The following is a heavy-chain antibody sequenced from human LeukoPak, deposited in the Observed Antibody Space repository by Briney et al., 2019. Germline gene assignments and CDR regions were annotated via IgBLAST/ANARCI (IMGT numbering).Heavy chain of an antibody. V-gene: IGHV3-21*04. CDR1: GFTFSDYR. Sequence: GGSLRLSCAASGFTFSDYRMNWVRQAPGRGLEWVSYISSSSSHIYYVDSVKGRFALSRDNAKNSLYLQMSSLRAEDTAVYYCARKNGMDVWGQGTTVTVSS. J-gene: IGHJ6*02. CDR3: ARKNGMDV. CDR2: ISSSSSHI.